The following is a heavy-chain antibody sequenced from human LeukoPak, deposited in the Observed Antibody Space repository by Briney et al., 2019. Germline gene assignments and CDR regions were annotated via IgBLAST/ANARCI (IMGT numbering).Heavy chain of an antibody. V-gene: IGHV3-30*03. CDR2: ISYDGSNK. Sequence: GRSLRLSCGASGFVFSGYGMHWVRQAPGKGLEWLAEISYDGSNKKYADSVKGRFTISRDNSKNTLYLEMDSLRVEDTAVYYCARDLTSSSTAYLHHWGQGSLVTVSS. CDR3: ARDLTSSSTAYLHH. CDR1: GFVFSGYG. D-gene: IGHD6-6*01. J-gene: IGHJ1*01.